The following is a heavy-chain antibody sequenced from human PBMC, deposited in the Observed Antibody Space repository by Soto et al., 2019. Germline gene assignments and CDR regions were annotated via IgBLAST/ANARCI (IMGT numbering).Heavy chain of an antibody. V-gene: IGHV3-30*03. J-gene: IGHJ6*02. CDR2: ISYDGSNK. Sequence: SLRLSFSDSGFTFSSYGMHWVLHAPCKGLEWVAVISYDGSNKYYADYVKGRFTIARDNGKNSLYLQMNSLRDEDTAVYYCARVRRNDASDYYGMDVWGQGTTVTVSS. CDR1: GFTFSSYG. CDR3: ARVRRNDASDYYGMDV. D-gene: IGHD1-1*01.